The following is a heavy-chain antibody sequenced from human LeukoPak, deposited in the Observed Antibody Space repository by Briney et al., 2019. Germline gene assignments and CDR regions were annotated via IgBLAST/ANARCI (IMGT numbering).Heavy chain of an antibody. Sequence: SETLSLTCTVSGGSINNYYWSWIRQPAGKGLEWIGRIYTRGSTNYNPSLKSRVTTSVDTSKNQFSLKLSSVTAADTAVYYCARGRYCSADICSGGDAFDIWGQGTMVSVSS. CDR1: GGSINNYY. D-gene: IGHD2-15*01. V-gene: IGHV4-4*07. CDR2: IYTRGST. CDR3: ARGRYCSADICSGGDAFDI. J-gene: IGHJ3*02.